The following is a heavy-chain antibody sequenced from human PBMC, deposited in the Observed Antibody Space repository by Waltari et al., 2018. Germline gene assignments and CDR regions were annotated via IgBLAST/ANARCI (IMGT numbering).Heavy chain of an antibody. CDR1: GGSFSGYY. CDR3: ARTDSSGWYEIPLDY. Sequence: QVQLQQWGAGLLKPSETLSLTCAVYGGSFSGYYWSWIRQPPGKGLEGIGEINHRGSTNYNPSLKSRVTISVETSKNQFSRKLSSVTAADTAVYYCARTDSSGWYEIPLDYWGQGTLVTVSS. J-gene: IGHJ4*02. CDR2: INHRGST. V-gene: IGHV4-34*01. D-gene: IGHD6-19*01.